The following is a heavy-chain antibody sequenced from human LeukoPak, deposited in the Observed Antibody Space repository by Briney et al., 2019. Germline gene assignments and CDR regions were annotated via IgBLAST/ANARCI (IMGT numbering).Heavy chain of an antibody. CDR2: ISYDGSDT. J-gene: IGHJ5*01. D-gene: IGHD3-22*01. CDR1: GFTFSSYG. V-gene: IGHV3-33*05. Sequence: GRSLRLSCAASGFTFSSYGIHWVRQAPGKALEWVAFISYDGSDTYYRDSVKGRFTISRDNSKNTLYLQMNSLRAEDTAVYYCAKDRQEYYDSSGYYDSWGQGTLVTVSS. CDR3: AKDRQEYYDSSGYYDS.